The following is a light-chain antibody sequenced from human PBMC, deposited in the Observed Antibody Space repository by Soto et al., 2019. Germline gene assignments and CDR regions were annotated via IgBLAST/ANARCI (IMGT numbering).Light chain of an antibody. V-gene: IGLV2-8*01. CDR2: EVT. J-gene: IGLJ2*01. CDR1: SSDVGGYNY. CDR3: SSFAGGGNPVL. Sequence: QSALTQPPSASGSLGQSVTISCTGTSSDVGGYNYVSWHQQHPGKAPKVMIYEVTKRPPGVPDRLSGSKSGNTASLTVSGLQADDEADYYCSSFAGGGNPVLLGGGTKLTVL.